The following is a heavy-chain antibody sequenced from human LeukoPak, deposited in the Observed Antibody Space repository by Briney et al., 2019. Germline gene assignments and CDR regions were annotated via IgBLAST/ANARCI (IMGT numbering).Heavy chain of an antibody. J-gene: IGHJ6*02. CDR3: ATDPYSSSSPYYYGMDV. CDR1: GGSISSGDYY. D-gene: IGHD6-13*01. Sequence: SETLSLTRTVSGGSISSGDYYWSWIRQPPGKGLEWIGYIYYSGSTYYNPSLKSRVTISVDTSKNQFSLKLSSVTAADTAVYYCATDPYSSSSPYYYGMDVWGQGTTVTVSS. CDR2: IYYSGST. V-gene: IGHV4-30-4*01.